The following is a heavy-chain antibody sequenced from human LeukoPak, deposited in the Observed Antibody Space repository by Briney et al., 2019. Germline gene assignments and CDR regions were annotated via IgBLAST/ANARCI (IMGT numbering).Heavy chain of an antibody. J-gene: IGHJ4*02. Sequence: ASVKVSCKVSGYTLTELSMHWVRQAPGKGLEWMGGFDPEDGETIYAQKFQGRVTMTEDTSTDTAYMELSSLRSEDTAVYYCATGTPAYYYGSGSHFDYWGQGTLVTVSS. V-gene: IGHV1-24*01. CDR1: GYTLTELS. D-gene: IGHD3-10*01. CDR2: FDPEDGET. CDR3: ATGTPAYYYGSGSHFDY.